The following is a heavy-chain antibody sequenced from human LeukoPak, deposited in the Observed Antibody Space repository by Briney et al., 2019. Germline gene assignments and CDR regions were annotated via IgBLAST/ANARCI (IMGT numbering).Heavy chain of an antibody. J-gene: IGHJ1*01. D-gene: IGHD3-22*01. CDR3: ARAPSEIGGYYPEYFRH. CDR1: GFTFSTYW. V-gene: IGHV3-74*01. CDR2: FKSDGGT. Sequence: PGGALRVSCAASGFTFSTYWMHWVREAPGKGLGWVSRFKSDGGTNYADSVKGRFTISRDYAKKTVSLQMNSLRTEDTGVYYCARAPSEIGGYYPEYFRHWGQGNLVTVSS.